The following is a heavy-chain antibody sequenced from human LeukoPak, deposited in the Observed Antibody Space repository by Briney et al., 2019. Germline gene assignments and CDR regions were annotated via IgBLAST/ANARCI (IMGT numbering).Heavy chain of an antibody. V-gene: IGHV4-4*02. CDR2: IYHTGRS. D-gene: IGHD1-26*01. CDR3: VRGLYGSDSY. Sequence: SGTLSLTCDVSGGSISSDNWWIWVRQPPGKGLEWIGEIYHTGRSNYNPSLKSRVSMSVDKSKNQFSLTLSSVTAADTALYYCVRGLYGSDSYWGQGGLVTVSS. CDR1: GGSISSDNW. J-gene: IGHJ4*02.